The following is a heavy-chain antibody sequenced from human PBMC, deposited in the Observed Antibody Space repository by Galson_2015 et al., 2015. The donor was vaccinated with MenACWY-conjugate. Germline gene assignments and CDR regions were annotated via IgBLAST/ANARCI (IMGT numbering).Heavy chain of an antibody. V-gene: IGHV4-34*01. D-gene: IGHD3-10*01. CDR2: INHSGST. J-gene: IGHJ4*02. CDR1: GGSFSGYY. Sequence: SETLSLTCAVYGGSFSGYYWSWIRQPPGKGLEWIGEINHSGSTNYNPSLKSRVTISVDTSKNQFSLKLSSVTAADTAVYYCARVGRVGSGSYYKPPGYFDYWGQGTLVTVSS. CDR3: ARVGRVGSGSYYKPPGYFDY.